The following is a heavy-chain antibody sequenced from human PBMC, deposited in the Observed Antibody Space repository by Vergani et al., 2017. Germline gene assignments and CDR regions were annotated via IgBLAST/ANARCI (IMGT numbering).Heavy chain of an antibody. CDR2: IYHSGST. J-gene: IGHJ6*02. V-gene: IGHV4-38-2*01. CDR1: GYSISSGYY. D-gene: IGHD3-10*01. CDR3: ARHTPDGSGSYFYYNYGMDV. Sequence: QVQLQESGPGLVKPSETLSLTCAVSGYSISSGYYWGWIRQPPGKGLEWIGSIYHSGSTYYNPSLKSRVTISVDTSKNQFSLKLSSVTAADTAVYYCARHTPDGSGSYFYYNYGMDVWSQGTTVTVSS.